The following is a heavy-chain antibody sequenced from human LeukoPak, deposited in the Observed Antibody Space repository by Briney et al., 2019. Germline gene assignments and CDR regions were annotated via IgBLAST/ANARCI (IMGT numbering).Heavy chain of an antibody. CDR1: GITVSNSY. V-gene: IGHV3-53*01. J-gene: IGHJ4*02. D-gene: IGHD3-9*01. CDR2: IYGNGTT. Sequence: GGSLRLSCAASGITVSNSYMIWVRQAPGKGLECVSIIYGNGTTYYADCVKGRFTISRDSSQNTLYLQMNSLRAEDTAVYYCASLPRYGILPGYYKGYFDNWGQGTLVTVSS. CDR3: ASLPRYGILPGYYKGYFDN.